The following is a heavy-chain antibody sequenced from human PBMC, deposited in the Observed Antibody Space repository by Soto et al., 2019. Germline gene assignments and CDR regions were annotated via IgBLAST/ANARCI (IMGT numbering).Heavy chain of an antibody. Sequence: ASVKDSCKASGYTFTSYAMHWVRQAPGQRLEGMGWINAGNGNTKYSQKFQGRVTITRDTSASTAYMELSSLRSEDTAVYYCAAKDEYSTYGWFDPWGQGTLVTVSS. J-gene: IGHJ5*02. D-gene: IGHD4-4*01. CDR2: INAGNGNT. V-gene: IGHV1-3*01. CDR1: GYTFTSYA. CDR3: AAKDEYSTYGWFDP.